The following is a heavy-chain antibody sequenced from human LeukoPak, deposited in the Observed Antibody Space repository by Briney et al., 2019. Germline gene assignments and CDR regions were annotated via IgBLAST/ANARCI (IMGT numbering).Heavy chain of an antibody. J-gene: IGHJ3*02. Sequence: PSETLSLTCTVSGGSISSYYWSWIRQPAGKGLEWIGRIYTSGSTNYNPSLKSRVTMSVDTSKNQFSLKLSSVTAADTSVYYCARGWSRYSYGYRGDAFDIWGQGTMVTVSS. CDR3: ARGWSRYSYGYRGDAFDI. D-gene: IGHD5-18*01. CDR1: GGSISSYY. V-gene: IGHV4-4*07. CDR2: IYTSGST.